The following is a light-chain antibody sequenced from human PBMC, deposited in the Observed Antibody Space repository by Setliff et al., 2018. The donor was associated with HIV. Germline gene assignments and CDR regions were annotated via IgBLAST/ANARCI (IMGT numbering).Light chain of an antibody. J-gene: IGLJ1*01. CDR3: SSFRTSRKFV. CDR2: DVT. CDR1: SSDVGLYKF. V-gene: IGLV2-14*01. Sequence: QSALTQPASVSGSPGQSITTSCTGTSSDVGLYKFVSWYQQHPGKVPKLIIYDVTNRPSGISHRFSGAKSGNTASLTISGLQADDAADYYCSSFRTSRKFVFGTGTKVTVL.